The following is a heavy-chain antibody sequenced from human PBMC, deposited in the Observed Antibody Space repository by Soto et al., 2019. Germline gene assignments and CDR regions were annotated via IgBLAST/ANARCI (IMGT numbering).Heavy chain of an antibody. V-gene: IGHV1-8*01. CDR3: ARESAAAGGFDY. J-gene: IGHJ4*02. D-gene: IGHD6-13*01. CDR2: MSPNSGNT. Sequence: VASVKVSCKASGYTFTSYDINWVRQATGQGLEWMGWMSPNSGNTGYAQKFQGRVTMTRNTSISTAYMELSSLRSEDTAVYYCARESAAAGGFDYWGQGTLVTVSS. CDR1: GYTFTSYD.